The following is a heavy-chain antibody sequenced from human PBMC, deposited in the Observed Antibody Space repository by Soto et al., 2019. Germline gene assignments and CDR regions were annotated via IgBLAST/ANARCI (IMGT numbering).Heavy chain of an antibody. D-gene: IGHD6-6*01. CDR2: IWYDGSNK. V-gene: IGHV3-33*08. J-gene: IGHJ4*02. Sequence: VQLVESGGGLVQPGGSLRLSGSASGLTFSSYGMHWVREAPGKGLEWVAVIWYDGSNKYYADSVKGRFTISRDNSKNTLYLQMNSLRAEDTAVYYCAREYSSSSLGYWGQGTLVTVSS. CDR3: AREYSSSSLGY. CDR1: GLTFSSYG.